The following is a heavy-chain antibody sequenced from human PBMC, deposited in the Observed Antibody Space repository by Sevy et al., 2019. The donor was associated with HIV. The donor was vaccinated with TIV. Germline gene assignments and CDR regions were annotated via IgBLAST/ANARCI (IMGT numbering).Heavy chain of an antibody. CDR1: GFTFSTYA. CDR3: ARDRSLIPAVDPYYNYGMDV. CDR2: ISYDGSNK. J-gene: IGHJ6*04. V-gene: IGHV3-30*04. Sequence: GGSLRLSCAASGFTFSTYAIHWVRQAPGKGLEWVAAISYDGSNKYYADSVKGRFTISRDNSNNTLNLQMNSLRAEDTAVYYCARDRSLIPAVDPYYNYGMDVWGKGNTVTVSS. D-gene: IGHD2-2*01.